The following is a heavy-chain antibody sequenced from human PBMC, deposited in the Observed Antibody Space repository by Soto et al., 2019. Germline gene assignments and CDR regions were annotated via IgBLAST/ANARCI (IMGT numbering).Heavy chain of an antibody. CDR2: ISGSGGST. J-gene: IGHJ6*03. V-gene: IGHV3-23*01. Sequence: GGSLILSCAASGFTFSSYAMSWVRQAPGKGLEWVSAISGSGGSTYYADSVKGRFTISRDNSKNTLYLQMNSLRAEDTAVYYCAKGQNYDFWSGYHVYPYYYYYMDVWGKGTTVTVSS. CDR3: AKGQNYDFWSGYHVYPYYYYYMDV. CDR1: GFTFSSYA. D-gene: IGHD3-3*01.